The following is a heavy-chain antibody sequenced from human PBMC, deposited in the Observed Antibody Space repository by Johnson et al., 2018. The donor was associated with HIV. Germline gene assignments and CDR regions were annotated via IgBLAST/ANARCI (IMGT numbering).Heavy chain of an antibody. V-gene: IGHV3-66*02. Sequence: EQLVESGGGVVQPGRSLRLSCAASGFTFSNAWMSWVRQAPGKGLEWVSVIFSVGDVYYADSVKGRFTISRDNSKNMVYLQMNSLRPEDTAVYYCSRDGRDLVTRGALDVWGQGTVVTGAS. CDR3: SRDGRDLVTRGALDV. CDR1: GFTFSNAW. J-gene: IGHJ3*01. D-gene: IGHD3-9*01. CDR2: IFSVGDV.